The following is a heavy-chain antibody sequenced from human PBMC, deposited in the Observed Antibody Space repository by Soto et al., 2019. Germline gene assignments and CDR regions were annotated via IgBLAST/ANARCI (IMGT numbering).Heavy chain of an antibody. Sequence: GGSLRLSCAASGFTFSSYAMSWVRQAPGKGLEWVSAISGSGGSTYYADSVKGRFTISRDNSKNTLYLQMNSLRAEDTAVYYCAKDPGGGSYTYNWFDPWGQGTLVTVSS. CDR2: ISGSGGST. CDR3: AKDPGGGSYTYNWFDP. V-gene: IGHV3-23*01. CDR1: GFTFSSYA. D-gene: IGHD3-16*01. J-gene: IGHJ5*02.